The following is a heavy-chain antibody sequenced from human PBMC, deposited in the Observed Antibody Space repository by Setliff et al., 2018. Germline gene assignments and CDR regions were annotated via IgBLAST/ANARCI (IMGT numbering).Heavy chain of an antibody. D-gene: IGHD3-3*01. V-gene: IGHV4-39*01. CDR3: ARMSGFQYIDV. Sequence: SETLSLTCTVSGGSISSSSYYWGWIRQPPGKGLEWIGSIYYSGSTYYNPSLKSRVTISVDTFKNQFSLKLSSVTAADTAVYYCARMSGFQYIDVWDKGTTVTVSS. J-gene: IGHJ6*03. CDR1: GGSISSSSYY. CDR2: IYYSGST.